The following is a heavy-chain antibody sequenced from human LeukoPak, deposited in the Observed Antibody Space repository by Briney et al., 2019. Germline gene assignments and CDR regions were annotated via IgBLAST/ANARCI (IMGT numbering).Heavy chain of an antibody. D-gene: IGHD2-21*02. J-gene: IGHJ5*02. CDR1: GGSVSSYY. CDR2: IYYSGST. Sequence: PSATLSLTCTVSGGSVSSYYWSWIRQPPGKGMEWLAYIYYSGSTKYNPSLKSRVTISLDRSKNQFSLNLRSVTAADTAVYYCARLQVHCGGDCYTRWFDPWGQGTLVTVSS. V-gene: IGHV4-59*08. CDR3: ARLQVHCGGDCYTRWFDP.